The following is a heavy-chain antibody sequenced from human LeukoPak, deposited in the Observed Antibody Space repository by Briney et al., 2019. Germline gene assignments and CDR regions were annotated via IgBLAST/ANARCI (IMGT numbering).Heavy chain of an antibody. CDR3: ARDHYDFWSAHENWFDP. CDR2: ISSSSSYI. D-gene: IGHD3-3*01. Sequence: GSLRLSCAASGFTFSSYSMNWVRQAPGKGLEWVSSISSSSSYIYYADSVKGRFTISRDNAKNSLYLQMNSLRAEDTAVYYCARDHYDFWSAHENWFDPWGQGTLVTVSS. J-gene: IGHJ5*02. V-gene: IGHV3-21*01. CDR1: GFTFSSYS.